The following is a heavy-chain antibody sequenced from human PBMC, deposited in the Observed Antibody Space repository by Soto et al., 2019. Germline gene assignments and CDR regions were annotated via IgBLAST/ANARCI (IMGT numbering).Heavy chain of an antibody. D-gene: IGHD3-10*01. CDR3: ARRPIVRGVNAPRYYGMDV. CDR1: GDSISSAHF. J-gene: IGHJ6*02. V-gene: IGHV4-38-2*01. CDR2: IYHSGTT. Sequence: SATLSLTCAVSGDSISSAHFWALIRQPPGKGLEWIGSIYHSGTTYYNPSFNSRVTISVDTSKNQFSLKLSSVTAADTAVYYCARRPIVRGVNAPRYYGMDVCGQGTTVTVSS.